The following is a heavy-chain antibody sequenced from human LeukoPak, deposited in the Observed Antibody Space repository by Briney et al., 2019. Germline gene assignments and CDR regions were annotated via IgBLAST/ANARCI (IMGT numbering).Heavy chain of an antibody. CDR2: IYYSGST. D-gene: IGHD4-23*01. J-gene: IGHJ4*02. Sequence: PSQTLSLTCTVSGGSISSGDYYWSWIRQPPGKGLEWIGYIYYSGSTYYNPSLKSRVTISVDTSKNQFSLKPSSVTAADTAVYYCARDLYTDYGGNYFDYWGQGTLVTVSS. CDR1: GGSISSGDYY. CDR3: ARDLYTDYGGNYFDY. V-gene: IGHV4-30-4*01.